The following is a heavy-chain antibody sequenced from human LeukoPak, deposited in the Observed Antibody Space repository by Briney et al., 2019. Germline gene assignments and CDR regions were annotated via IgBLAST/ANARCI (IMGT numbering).Heavy chain of an antibody. CDR3: AKDGMYSSSSSYYFDY. Sequence: GGSRRLSCAASRFTFSDAWMTWVRQAPGKGLEWVAYLQYDGSNKQYADSVKGRFSISRDNSKNTLYLQMNSLRAEDTAVYYCAKDGMYSSSSSYYFDYWGQGTLVTVSS. D-gene: IGHD6-6*01. V-gene: IGHV3-30*02. CDR2: LQYDGSNK. J-gene: IGHJ4*02. CDR1: RFTFSDAW.